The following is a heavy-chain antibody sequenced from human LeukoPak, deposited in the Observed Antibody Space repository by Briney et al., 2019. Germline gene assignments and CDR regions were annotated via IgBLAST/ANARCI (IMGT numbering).Heavy chain of an antibody. CDR3: AKDPRYCSSTSCSRTYYFDY. Sequence: PGGSLRLSCAASGFTFSSYAMSWVRQAPGKGPEWVSAISGSGGSTYYADSVKGRFTISRDNSKNTLYLQMNSLRAEDTAVYYCAKDPRYCSSTSCSRTYYFDYWGQGTLVTVSS. CDR1: GFTFSSYA. D-gene: IGHD2-2*01. V-gene: IGHV3-23*01. CDR2: ISGSGGST. J-gene: IGHJ4*02.